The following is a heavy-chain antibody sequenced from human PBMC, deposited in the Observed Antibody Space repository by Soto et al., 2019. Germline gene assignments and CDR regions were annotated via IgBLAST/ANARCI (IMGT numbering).Heavy chain of an antibody. CDR1: GFTVSSNY. Sequence: EVQLVESGGGLVQPGGSLRLSCAASGFTVSSNYMSWVRQAPGKGLEWVSVIYSGGSTYYADSVKGRITISRDNSKNTLYLQRNSRRAEDTAVYYCARDRIPTGMDVWGQGTTVTVSS. J-gene: IGHJ6*02. CDR3: ARDRIPTGMDV. CDR2: IYSGGST. V-gene: IGHV3-66*01.